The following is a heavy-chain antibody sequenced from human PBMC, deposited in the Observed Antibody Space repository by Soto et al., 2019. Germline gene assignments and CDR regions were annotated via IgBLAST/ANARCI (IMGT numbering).Heavy chain of an antibody. J-gene: IGHJ4*02. CDR2: ITASNGET. V-gene: IGHV1-18*01. Sequence: ASVKVSCKASGYTFSTYGISWVRQAPGQGLEWMGWITASNGETKHAQKFQGRVTMTADTSTNTAYMELSSVTAADTAVYYCARGQGAAAGHSNFDYWGQGALVTVSS. CDR3: ARGQGAAAGHSNFDY. D-gene: IGHD6-13*01. CDR1: GYTFSTYG.